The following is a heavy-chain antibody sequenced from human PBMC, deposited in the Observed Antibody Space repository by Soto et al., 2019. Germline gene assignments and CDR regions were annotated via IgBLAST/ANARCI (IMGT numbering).Heavy chain of an antibody. CDR3: SLMGWYWGSPRYYFVS. V-gene: IGHV4-34*01. Sequence: PSETLCVTCAVYGGSFSGYYWSWIRQPPGKGLEWIGEINHSGSTNYNPSLKSRVTISADTSKNQFSLKLSSVTAADTAVYYCSLMGWYWGSPRYYFVSRG. CDR2: INHSGST. D-gene: IGHD2-15*01. J-gene: IGHJ4*01. CDR1: GGSFSGYY.